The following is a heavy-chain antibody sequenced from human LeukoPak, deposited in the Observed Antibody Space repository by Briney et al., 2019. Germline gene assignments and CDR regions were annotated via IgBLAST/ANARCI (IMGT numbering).Heavy chain of an antibody. CDR2: ISSSSSYI. Sequence: PGGSLRLSCAASGFTFSSYSMNWVRQAPGKGLEWVSSISSSSSYIYYADSVKGRFTISRDNAKNSLYLQMNSLRAEDTAVYYCARDSIVVLAATNWFDPWGQGTLVTVSS. CDR3: ARDSIVVLAATNWFDP. J-gene: IGHJ5*02. V-gene: IGHV3-21*01. D-gene: IGHD2-2*01. CDR1: GFTFSSYS.